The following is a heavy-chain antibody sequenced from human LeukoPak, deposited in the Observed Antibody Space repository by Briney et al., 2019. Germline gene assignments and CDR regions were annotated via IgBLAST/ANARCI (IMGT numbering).Heavy chain of an antibody. Sequence: SETLSLTCTVSGGSISSGGYYWGWIRQPPGEGLEWIGSMFSDGTSYYNPSLRSRVTISVDTSKNQFSLKLSSVTAADTALYYCARHASITIFGGGVDSWGQGPLVTVSS. CDR3: ARHASITIFGGGVDS. CDR1: GGSISSGGYY. D-gene: IGHD3-3*01. V-gene: IGHV4-39*01. CDR2: MFSDGTS. J-gene: IGHJ5*01.